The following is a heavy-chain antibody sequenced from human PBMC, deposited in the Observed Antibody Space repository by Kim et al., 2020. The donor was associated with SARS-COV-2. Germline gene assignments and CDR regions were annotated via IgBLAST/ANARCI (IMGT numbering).Heavy chain of an antibody. V-gene: IGHV3-9*01. J-gene: IGHJ4*02. Sequence: GGSLRLSCAASGFTFDDYAMHWVRQAPGKGLEWVSGISWNSGSIGYADSVKGRFTISRYNAKNSLYLQMNSLRAEDTALYYCAKDGDGYYRDYDPENFFDYWGQGTLVTVSS. CDR1: GFTFDDYA. D-gene: IGHD1-26*01. CDR3: AKDGDGYYRDYDPENFFDY. CDR2: ISWNSGSI.